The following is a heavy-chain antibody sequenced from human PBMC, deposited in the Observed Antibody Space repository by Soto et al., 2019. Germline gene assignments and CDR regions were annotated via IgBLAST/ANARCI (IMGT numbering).Heavy chain of an antibody. CDR2: IYWDDDK. Sequence: QITLKESGPTLVKPTQTLTLTCTFSGFSLSTSGVGVGWIRQPPGKALEWLALIYWDDDKRYSPSLKSRLTHPKDTSETQVVLTMTNMDPVDTATYYCAHTPRRQWLVRGYFQHWGQGTLVTVSS. J-gene: IGHJ1*01. D-gene: IGHD6-19*01. V-gene: IGHV2-5*02. CDR3: AHTPRRQWLVRGYFQH. CDR1: GFSLSTSGVG.